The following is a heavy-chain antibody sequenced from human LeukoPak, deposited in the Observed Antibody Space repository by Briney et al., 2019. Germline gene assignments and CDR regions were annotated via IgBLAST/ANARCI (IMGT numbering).Heavy chain of an antibody. J-gene: IGHJ6*04. CDR1: GFTFSSYA. Sequence: PGRSLRLSCAASGFTFSSYAMHWVRQAPGKGLEWVAVISYDGSNKYYADSVKGRFTISRDNSKNTLYLQMNSLRAEDTAVYYCARGEGGSEDVWGKGTTVTVSS. CDR2: ISYDGSNK. V-gene: IGHV3-30-3*01. CDR3: ARGEGGSEDV. D-gene: IGHD3-16*01.